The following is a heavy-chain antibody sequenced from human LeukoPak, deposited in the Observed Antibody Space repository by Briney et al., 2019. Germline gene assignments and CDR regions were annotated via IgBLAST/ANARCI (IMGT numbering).Heavy chain of an antibody. D-gene: IGHD2-2*01. CDR3: ARENIVVVPAAIRYFDY. CDR2: IIPIFGTA. J-gene: IGHJ4*02. Sequence: SVKVSCKASGGTFGSYAISWVRQAPGQGLEWMGGIIPIFGTANYAQKFQGRVTITTDESTSTAYMELSSLRSEDTAVYYCARENIVVVPAAIRYFDYWGQGTLVTVSS. CDR1: GGTFGSYA. V-gene: IGHV1-69*05.